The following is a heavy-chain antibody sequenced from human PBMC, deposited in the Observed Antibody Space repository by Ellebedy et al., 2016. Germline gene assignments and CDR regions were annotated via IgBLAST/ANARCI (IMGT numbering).Heavy chain of an antibody. CDR1: GDSIRSNNW. J-gene: IGHJ4*02. Sequence: SETLSLTXAVSGDSIRSNNWYYWVRQSPEKGLEWIGEIYRSGSTNYNPSLTSRVTISLDNFNNQISLRLRSVTAADTAVYYCARDTPGVSAMWYWGQGTVVTVSS. V-gene: IGHV4-4*02. D-gene: IGHD2-21*02. CDR3: ARDTPGVSAMWY. CDR2: IYRSGST.